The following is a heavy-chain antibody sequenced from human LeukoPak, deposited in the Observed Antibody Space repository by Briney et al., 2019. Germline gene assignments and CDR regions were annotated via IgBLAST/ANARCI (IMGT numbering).Heavy chain of an antibody. D-gene: IGHD3-9*01. CDR1: GGSISSSTYY. Sequence: SETLSLTCNVSGGSISSSTYYWGWIRQPPGKGLEWIGNIYYSGSTYYNPSLKSRLTISVETSQGQFSLRLSSVTAADTGLYYCTRGSYDVLTGYSTLGEYWGQGALVTVSS. CDR3: TRGSYDVLTGYSTLGEY. V-gene: IGHV4-39*01. CDR2: IYYSGST. J-gene: IGHJ4*02.